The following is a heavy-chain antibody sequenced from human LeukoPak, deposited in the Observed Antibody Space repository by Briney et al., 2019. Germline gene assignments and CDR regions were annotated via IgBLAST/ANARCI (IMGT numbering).Heavy chain of an antibody. CDR3: ARGEGDIVVVPAALGFDP. V-gene: IGHV4-34*01. CDR1: GGSFSGYY. Sequence: SETLSLTCAVYGGSFSGYYWSWIRQPPGKGLEWIGEINHSGSTNYNPSLKSRVTISVDTSRNQFSLKLSSVTAADTAVYYCARGEGDIVVVPAALGFDPWGQGTPVTVSS. J-gene: IGHJ5*02. CDR2: INHSGST. D-gene: IGHD2-2*01.